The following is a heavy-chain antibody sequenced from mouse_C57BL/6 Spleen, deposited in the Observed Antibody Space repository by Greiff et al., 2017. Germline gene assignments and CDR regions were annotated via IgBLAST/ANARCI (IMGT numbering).Heavy chain of an antibody. CDR1: GYTFTSYW. CDR3: ARGGYDPFAY. Sequence: QVQLKQSGAELVKPGASVKMSCKASGYTFTSYWITWVKQRPGQGLEWIGDIYPGSGSTNYNEKFKSKATLTVDTSSSTAYMQLSSLTSEDSAVYYCARGGYDPFAYWGQGTLVTVSA. V-gene: IGHV1-55*01. J-gene: IGHJ3*01. CDR2: IYPGSGST. D-gene: IGHD2-10*02.